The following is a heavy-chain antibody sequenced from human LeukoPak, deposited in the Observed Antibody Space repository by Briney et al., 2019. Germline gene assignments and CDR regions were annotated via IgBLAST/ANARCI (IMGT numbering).Heavy chain of an antibody. CDR2: IYTSGST. V-gene: IGHV4-4*07. Sequence: SETLSLTGTVSGGSISSYYWGWIRQPAGNGLEWIGRIYTSGSTSYNPSLKSRVTMTLDTSKNQFSLKMSSVTAADTAVYYCASGHDFWSGYSYYYYMDVWGKGTTVTVSS. CDR1: GGSISSYY. J-gene: IGHJ6*03. CDR3: ASGHDFWSGYSYYYYMDV. D-gene: IGHD3-3*01.